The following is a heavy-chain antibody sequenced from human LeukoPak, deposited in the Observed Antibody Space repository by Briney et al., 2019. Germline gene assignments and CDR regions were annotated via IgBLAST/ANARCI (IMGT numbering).Heavy chain of an antibody. J-gene: IGHJ4*02. CDR2: IYYSGST. Sequence: SETLSLTCAVYGGSFSTYYWSWIRQPPGKGLEWIGSIYYSGSTYYNPSLKSRVTISVDTSKNQFSLKLSSVTAADTAVYYCARGYYYFDYWGQGTLVTVSS. D-gene: IGHD3-22*01. CDR3: ARGYYYFDY. V-gene: IGHV4-59*05. CDR1: GGSFSTYY.